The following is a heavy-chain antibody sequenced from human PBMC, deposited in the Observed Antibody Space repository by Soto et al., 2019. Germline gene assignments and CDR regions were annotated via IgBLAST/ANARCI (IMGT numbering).Heavy chain of an antibody. CDR2: IDTSGNT. CDR3: ARYSNNWFQTEGMDV. Sequence: SETLSLTCTVSVDSITTYYWSWIRQPAGKGLEWIGRIDTSGNTNYNPSLNSRVTMSVDTSKKQFSLKLTSVTAADTAVYYCARYSNNWFQTEGMDVWGQGTTVTVS. CDR1: VDSITTYY. V-gene: IGHV4-4*07. D-gene: IGHD6-13*01. J-gene: IGHJ6*02.